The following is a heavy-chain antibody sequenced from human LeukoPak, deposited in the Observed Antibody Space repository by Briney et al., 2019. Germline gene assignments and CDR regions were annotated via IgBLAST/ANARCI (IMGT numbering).Heavy chain of an antibody. CDR3: ARGRDIVLMVYAMGGLDY. D-gene: IGHD2-8*01. V-gene: IGHV1-69*04. J-gene: IGHJ4*02. CDR2: IIPILGIA. Sequence: SVKVSCKASGGTFSSYAISWVRQAPGQGLEWMGRIIPILGIANYAQKFQGRVTITADKSTSTAYMELSSLRSEDTAVYYCARGRDIVLMVYAMGGLDYWGQGTLVTVSS. CDR1: GGTFSSYA.